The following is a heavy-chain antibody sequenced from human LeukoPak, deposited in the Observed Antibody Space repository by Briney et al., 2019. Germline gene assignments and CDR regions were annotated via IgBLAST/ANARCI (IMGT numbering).Heavy chain of an antibody. D-gene: IGHD6-6*01. CDR1: GFTFSSYW. CDR3: ASGYSSSSLIPFDY. J-gene: IGHJ4*02. CDR2: INSDGSDT. Sequence: GGPLRLSCAASGFTFSSYWMHWVRQAPGKGLVWVSRINSDGSDTSYADSVKGRFTISRDNAMNTLYLQMNSLRAEDTAVYYCASGYSSSSLIPFDYWGQGTLVTVSS. V-gene: IGHV3-74*01.